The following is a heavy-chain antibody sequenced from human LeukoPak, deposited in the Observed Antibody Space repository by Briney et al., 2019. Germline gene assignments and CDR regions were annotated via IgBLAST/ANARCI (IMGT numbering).Heavy chain of an antibody. CDR2: ISSSGSTI. Sequence: GGSLRLSCAASGFTFSDYYMSWIRQAPGKGLEWVSYISSSGSTIYYADSVKGRFTISRDNAKSSLYLQMNSLRAEDTAVYYCARVEAQQLADYWGQGTLVTVSS. V-gene: IGHV3-11*01. CDR1: GFTFSDYY. D-gene: IGHD6-13*01. J-gene: IGHJ4*02. CDR3: ARVEAQQLADY.